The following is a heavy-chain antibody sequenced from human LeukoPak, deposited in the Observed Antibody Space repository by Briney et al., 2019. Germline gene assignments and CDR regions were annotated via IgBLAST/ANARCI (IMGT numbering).Heavy chain of an antibody. CDR3: VKDLREGYSGLLDY. J-gene: IGHJ4*02. D-gene: IGHD5-12*01. V-gene: IGHV3-64D*06. CDR1: GFTFTNSA. Sequence: GGSLRLSCSASGFTFTNSAMHWVRRAPGKGLEYVSSISSHGGSTYYADSVRGRFTISRDNSKNTLYLQMSSLRPEDTSVHYCVKDLREGYSGLLDYWGQGTLVTVSS. CDR2: ISSHGGST.